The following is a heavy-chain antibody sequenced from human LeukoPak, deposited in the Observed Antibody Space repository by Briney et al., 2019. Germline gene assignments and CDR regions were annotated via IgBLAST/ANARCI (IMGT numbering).Heavy chain of an antibody. D-gene: IGHD3-3*01. CDR3: ARTYYDFWSGYYSRDGYYYFDY. J-gene: IGHJ4*02. CDR1: GGSISSYY. Sequence: SETLSLTCTVSGGSISSYYWSWIRQPPGKGLEWIGYIYYSGSTNYNPSLKSRVTISVDTSKNQFSLKLSSVTAADTAVYYCARTYYDFWSGYYSRDGYYYFDYWGQGTLVTVSS. CDR2: IYYSGST. V-gene: IGHV4-59*01.